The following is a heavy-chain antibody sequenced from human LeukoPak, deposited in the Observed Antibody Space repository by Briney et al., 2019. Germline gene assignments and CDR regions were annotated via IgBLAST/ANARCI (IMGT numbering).Heavy chain of an antibody. D-gene: IGHD6-19*01. J-gene: IGHJ5*02. Sequence: ASVKVSCKASGYIFTSYGISWVRQAPGQGLEWVGWINAYNGNTNYAQKLQGRVTMTTDTSTSTAYMELSSLRSEDTAVYYCATERRSMQWLATNWFDPWGQGTLVTVSS. CDR2: INAYNGNT. CDR3: ATERRSMQWLATNWFDP. CDR1: GYIFTSYG. V-gene: IGHV1-18*01.